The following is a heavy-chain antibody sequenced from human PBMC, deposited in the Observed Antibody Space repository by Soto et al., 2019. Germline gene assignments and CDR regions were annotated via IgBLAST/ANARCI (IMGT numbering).Heavy chain of an antibody. D-gene: IGHD4-17*01. J-gene: IGHJ5*02. V-gene: IGHV4-30-4*01. CDR2: IYNSRST. CDR1: GGSISSGHYY. Sequence: QLQLQESGPGLVKPSQTLSLTCTVSGGSISSGHYYWSWIRQPPGKGLEWIGNIYNSRSTYYSPSLKSRVTISIDTSKNEFSLKLSSVTAADTAVYFCARDGNGYGDYVFAPWGQGTLVTVSS. CDR3: ARDGNGYGDYVFAP.